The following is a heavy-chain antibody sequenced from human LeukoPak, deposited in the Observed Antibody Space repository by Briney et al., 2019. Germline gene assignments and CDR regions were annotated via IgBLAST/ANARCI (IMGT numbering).Heavy chain of an antibody. J-gene: IGHJ6*02. CDR3: ARSGYPYYYYYYGMDV. V-gene: IGHV1-69*04. CDR1: GGTFSSYA. CDR2: IIPILGIA. Sequence: GSSVKVSCKASGGTFSSYAISWVRQAPGQGLEWMGRIIPILGIANYAQKFQGRVTITADKSTSTAYMELSSLRSEDTAVYYCARSGYPYYYYYYGMDVWGQGTTVTVSS. D-gene: IGHD3-3*01.